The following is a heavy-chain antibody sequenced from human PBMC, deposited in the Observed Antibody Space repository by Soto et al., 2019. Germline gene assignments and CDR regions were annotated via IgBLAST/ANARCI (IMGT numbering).Heavy chain of an antibody. CDR3: ARTASAGRPGYYVMDC. J-gene: IGHJ6*02. V-gene: IGHV3-21*01. CDR2: ISATSEYV. Sequence: PGGSLSLSCAASGFTFSQYSMNWVRQAPGKGLEWVSYISATSEYVFYADSAKGRFTISRDNAKKSLDLRMDSLRAEDTALYYCARTASAGRPGYYVMDCWGQGSTVILPS. D-gene: IGHD6-6*01. CDR1: GFTFSQYS.